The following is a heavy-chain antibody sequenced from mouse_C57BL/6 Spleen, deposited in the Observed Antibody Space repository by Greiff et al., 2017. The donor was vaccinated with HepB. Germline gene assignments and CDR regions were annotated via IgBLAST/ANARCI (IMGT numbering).Heavy chain of an antibody. CDR2: ISSGSSTI. CDR1: GFTFSDYG. V-gene: IGHV5-17*01. D-gene: IGHD1-1*01. J-gene: IGHJ2*01. CDR3: ARYYYGSSLAFDY. Sequence: DVKLVESGGGLVKPGGSLKLSCAASGFTFSDYGMHWVRQAPEKGLEWVAYISSGSSTIYYADTVKGRFTISRDNAKNTLFLQMTSLRSEDTAMYYCARYYYGSSLAFDYWGQGTTLTVSS.